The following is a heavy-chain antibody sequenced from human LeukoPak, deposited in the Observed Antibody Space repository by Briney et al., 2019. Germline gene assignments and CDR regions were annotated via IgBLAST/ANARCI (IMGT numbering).Heavy chain of an antibody. J-gene: IGHJ4*02. CDR1: GGSISSYY. CDR2: IYYSGST. V-gene: IGHV4-59*08. CDR3: ARRGYYDSSGHSFDY. Sequence: SETLSLTCTVSGGSISSYYWSWIRQPPGKGLEWIGYIYYSGSTNYNPSLKSRVTISVDTSKNQFSLKLGSVTAADTAVYYCARRGYYDSSGHSFDYWGQGTLVTVSS. D-gene: IGHD3-22*01.